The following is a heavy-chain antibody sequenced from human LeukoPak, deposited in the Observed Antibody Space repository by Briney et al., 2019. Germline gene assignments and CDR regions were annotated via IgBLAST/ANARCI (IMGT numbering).Heavy chain of an antibody. Sequence: PGGSLRLSCAASGFTFSSYGMHWVRQAPGKGLEWVAFIRYDGSNKYYADSVKGRFTISRDNSKNTLYLQMNSLRAEDTAVYYCAKIPYDFWSGYTQLDYWGQGTLVTVSS. CDR2: IRYDGSNK. V-gene: IGHV3-30*02. J-gene: IGHJ4*02. CDR1: GFTFSSYG. D-gene: IGHD3-3*01. CDR3: AKIPYDFWSGYTQLDY.